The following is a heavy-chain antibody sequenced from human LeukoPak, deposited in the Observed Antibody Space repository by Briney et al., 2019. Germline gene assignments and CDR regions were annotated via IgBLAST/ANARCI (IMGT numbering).Heavy chain of an antibody. V-gene: IGHV4-39*01. D-gene: IGHD5-18*01. Sequence: SETQSLTCTVSGVSISSSSYHWDWIRQPPGKGLEWIGSIYDSGSTYYSPSLKSRVTISVDTSKNQFSLKLNSVTAADTAVYYCTRQVLHTAMDYWGQGTLVTVSS. J-gene: IGHJ4*02. CDR1: GVSISSSSYH. CDR2: IYDSGST. CDR3: TRQVLHTAMDY.